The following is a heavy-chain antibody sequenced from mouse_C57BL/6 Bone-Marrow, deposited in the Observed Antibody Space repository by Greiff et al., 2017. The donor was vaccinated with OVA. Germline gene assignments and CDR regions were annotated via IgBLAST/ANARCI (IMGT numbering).Heavy chain of an antibody. D-gene: IGHD3-1*01. CDR1: GFTFSSYG. Sequence: EVQMVESGGDLVKPGGSLKLSCAASGFTFSSYGMSWVRQTPDKRLEWVATISSGGSYTYYPDSVKGRFTISRDNAKNTLYLQMSSLKSEDTAMYYCARRLGGYYLDYWGQGTTLTVSS. J-gene: IGHJ2*01. V-gene: IGHV5-6*01. CDR3: ARRLGGYYLDY. CDR2: ISSGGSYT.